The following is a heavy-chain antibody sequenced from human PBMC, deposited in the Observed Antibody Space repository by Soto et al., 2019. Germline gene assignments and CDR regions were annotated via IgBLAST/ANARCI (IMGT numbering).Heavy chain of an antibody. D-gene: IGHD3-16*01. J-gene: IGHJ5*02. CDR1: GYTFTTYV. CDR2: MNPDSGNT. V-gene: IGHV1-8*01. CDR3: ARGRFRRTWFDP. Sequence: QVQLVQSGAEVKKPGASVKVSCKASGYTFTTYVIHWVRQATGQGLEWMGWMNPDSGNTGQSKPSPGRVTLTSDTSISTASMEMSSLRSADTAVYYCARGRFRRTWFDPWGQGTMVTVSS.